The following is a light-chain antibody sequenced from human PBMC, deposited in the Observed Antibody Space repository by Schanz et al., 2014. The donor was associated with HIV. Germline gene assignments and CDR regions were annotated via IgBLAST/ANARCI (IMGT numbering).Light chain of an antibody. CDR3: ATWDDSLDGWV. V-gene: IGLV1-44*01. CDR1: NSNIRSNT. Sequence: QSVLTQPPSASGTPGQRVTISCSVSNSNIRSNTINWYQHLPGTAPKLLIYNAYLRPSGVPDRFSGSKSGTSASLAISGLQSEDESDFFCATWDDSLDGWVFGGGTKLTVL. J-gene: IGLJ3*02. CDR2: NAY.